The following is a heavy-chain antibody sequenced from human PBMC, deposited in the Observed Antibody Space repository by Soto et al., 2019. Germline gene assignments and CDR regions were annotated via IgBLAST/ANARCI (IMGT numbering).Heavy chain of an antibody. V-gene: IGHV4-30-4*01. CDR3: ARESGRVSSSGFDY. CDR1: GGSISSGDYY. CDR2: IYYSGST. D-gene: IGHD6-6*01. J-gene: IGHJ4*02. Sequence: KPSETLSLTCTVSGGSISSGDYYWSWIRQPPGKGLEWIGYIYYSGSTYYNPSLKSRVTISVDTSKNQFSLKLSSVTAADTAVYYCARESGRVSSSGFDYWGQGTLVTVSS.